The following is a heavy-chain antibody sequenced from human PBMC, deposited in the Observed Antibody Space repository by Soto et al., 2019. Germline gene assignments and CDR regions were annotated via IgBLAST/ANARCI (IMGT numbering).Heavy chain of an antibody. Sequence: GAPVKVPCKASGYPFTPFGISWVRQAPGQGLEWMGWISAYNGNTNYAQKLQGRVTMTTDTSTSTAYMELRSLRSDDTAVYYCARETKYGSGSYCSDYWGQGTLVTVSS. J-gene: IGHJ4*02. CDR3: ARETKYGSGSYCSDY. D-gene: IGHD3-10*01. V-gene: IGHV1-18*01. CDR1: GYPFTPFG. CDR2: ISAYNGNT.